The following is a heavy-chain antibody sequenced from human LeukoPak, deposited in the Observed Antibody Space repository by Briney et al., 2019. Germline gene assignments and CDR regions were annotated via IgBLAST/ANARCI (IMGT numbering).Heavy chain of an antibody. V-gene: IGHV3-30*18. J-gene: IGHJ4*02. CDR3: AKNIGGLDY. CDR1: GFTFSSYG. D-gene: IGHD2/OR15-2a*01. Sequence: GGSLRLSCAASGFTFSSYGMHWVRQAPGKGLEWVAVISYDGSNKYYADSVKGRFTISRDNSKNTLYLQMNSLRVEDTALYYCAKNIGGLDYWGQGTLVTVSS. CDR2: ISYDGSNK.